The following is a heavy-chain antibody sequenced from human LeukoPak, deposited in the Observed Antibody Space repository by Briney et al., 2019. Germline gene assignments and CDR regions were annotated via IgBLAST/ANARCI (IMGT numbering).Heavy chain of an antibody. Sequence: SETLSLTCTASGGSITSSSDYWGWIRQPPGKGLEWIGTFYYGGSTNYNPSLNSRVTISVDTSKNQFSLKLSSVTAADTAVYYCARHALSNWFDPWGQGAPVIVSS. CDR1: GGSITSSSDY. CDR3: ARHALSNWFDP. V-gene: IGHV4-39*01. CDR2: FYYGGST. J-gene: IGHJ5*02.